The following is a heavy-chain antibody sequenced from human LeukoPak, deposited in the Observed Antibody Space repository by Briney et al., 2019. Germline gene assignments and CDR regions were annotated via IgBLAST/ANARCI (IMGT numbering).Heavy chain of an antibody. CDR3: ARVSTGSSSYDY. D-gene: IGHD6-13*01. V-gene: IGHV3-74*01. J-gene: IGHJ4*02. Sequence: GGCLRLSCTASGFTFRSYWMLWVRQAPGKGLVWVSRINTIGSNTNYADSVKGRFTISRDNAKNTVYLQMNRLRAEDTAVYYCARVSTGSSSYDYWGQGTLVTVSS. CDR1: GFTFRSYW. CDR2: INTIGSNT.